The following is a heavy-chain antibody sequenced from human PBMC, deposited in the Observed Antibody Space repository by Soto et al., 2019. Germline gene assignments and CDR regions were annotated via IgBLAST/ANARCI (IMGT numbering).Heavy chain of an antibody. CDR2: MNPNSGNT. D-gene: IGHD4-17*01. V-gene: IGHV1-8*01. J-gene: IGHJ4*02. Sequence: QVQLVQSGAEVKKPGASVKVSCKASGYTFTSYDINWVRQATGQGLDGMGWMNPNSGNTGYAQKFQGRVTLTRNTSISTAYMELSSLRSEDTAVYYCASLFDYGGSPWVALWGQGTLVTVSS. CDR3: ASLFDYGGSPWVAL. CDR1: GYTFTSYD.